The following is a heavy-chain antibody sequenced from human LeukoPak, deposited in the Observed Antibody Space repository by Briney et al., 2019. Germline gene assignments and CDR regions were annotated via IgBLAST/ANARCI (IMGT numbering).Heavy chain of an antibody. CDR1: GFTFRSYG. CDR3: ARVGSSSSLGFDY. D-gene: IGHD6-6*01. CDR2: IWYDGSNK. Sequence: GGSLRLPCAASGFTFRSYGMHWVRQAPGKGLEWVAVIWYDGSNKYCADSVKGRFTISRDNSKNTLYLEMSSLRAEDTAVYYRARVGSSSSLGFDYWGQGTLVTVSS. V-gene: IGHV3-33*01. J-gene: IGHJ4*02.